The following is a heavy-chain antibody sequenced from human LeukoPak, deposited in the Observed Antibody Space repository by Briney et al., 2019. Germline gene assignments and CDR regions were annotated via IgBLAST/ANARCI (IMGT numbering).Heavy chain of an antibody. CDR3: ARLKLGAYFDL. J-gene: IGHJ2*01. V-gene: IGHV4-59*08. Sequence: SETLSLTCTVSGDSISTHYWSRIRQPPGKGLEWIAYIFYTGGTSSNPSLKSRVTISEDTSKNQISLKLSSVTAADTAVYYCARLKLGAYFDLWGRGTLVTVSS. CDR1: GDSISTHY. CDR2: IFYTGGT. D-gene: IGHD3-16*01.